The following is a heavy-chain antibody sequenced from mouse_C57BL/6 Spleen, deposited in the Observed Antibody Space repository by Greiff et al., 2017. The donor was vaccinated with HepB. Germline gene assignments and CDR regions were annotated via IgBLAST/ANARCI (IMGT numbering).Heavy chain of an antibody. D-gene: IGHD2-1*01. Sequence: VQLQQPGAELVRPGSSVKLSCKASGYTFTSYWMDWVKQRPGQGLEWIGNIYPSDSETHYNQKFKDKATLTVDKSSSTAYMQLSSLTSEDSAVYYCARSRGNLLYFDYWGQGTTLTVSS. CDR2: IYPSDSET. J-gene: IGHJ2*01. V-gene: IGHV1-61*01. CDR1: GYTFTSYW. CDR3: ARSRGNLLYFDY.